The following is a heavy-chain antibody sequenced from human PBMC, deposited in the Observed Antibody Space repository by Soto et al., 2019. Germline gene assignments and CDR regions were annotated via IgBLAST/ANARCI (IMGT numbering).Heavy chain of an antibody. CDR2: ITSDGDNT. J-gene: IGHJ4*02. CDR3: VKGNQLLRYYFEF. Sequence: GGSLRLSCSVSGLTFSNYAMHWVRQAPGEGLEYVSGITSDGDNTYHADTVKGRFTISRDNSKNTLYLQMSSLRVEDTAIYYCVKGNQLLRYYFEFWGQGTLVTVSS. V-gene: IGHV3-64D*06. CDR1: GLTFSNYA. D-gene: IGHD3-9*01.